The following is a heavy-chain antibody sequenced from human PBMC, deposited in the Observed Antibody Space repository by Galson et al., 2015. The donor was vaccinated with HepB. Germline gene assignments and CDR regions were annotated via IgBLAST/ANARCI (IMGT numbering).Heavy chain of an antibody. J-gene: IGHJ3*02. V-gene: IGHV1-3*01. CDR3: ARDWGATVTFAFDI. D-gene: IGHD4-17*01. Sequence: SVKVSCKASGYTFTSYAMHWVRQAPGQRLEWMGWINAGNGNTKYSQKFQGRVTITRDTSASTAYMELSSLRSEDTAVYYCARDWGATVTFAFDIWGQGTMVTVSS. CDR2: INAGNGNT. CDR1: GYTFTSYA.